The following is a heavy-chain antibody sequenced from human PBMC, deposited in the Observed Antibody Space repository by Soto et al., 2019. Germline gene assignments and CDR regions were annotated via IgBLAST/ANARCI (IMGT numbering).Heavy chain of an antibody. Sequence: SATLSLTRTVSCGSISSYYWRWIRQPPGKGLDGIGYIYYSGSTNYNPSLKSRVTISVDTSKNQFSLKLSSVTAADTAVYYCARDRGYSSSWYERVYYYGMDVWGQGTTVTSP. D-gene: IGHD6-13*01. CDR1: CGSISSYY. V-gene: IGHV4-59*01. J-gene: IGHJ6*02. CDR3: ARDRGYSSSWYERVYYYGMDV. CDR2: IYYSGST.